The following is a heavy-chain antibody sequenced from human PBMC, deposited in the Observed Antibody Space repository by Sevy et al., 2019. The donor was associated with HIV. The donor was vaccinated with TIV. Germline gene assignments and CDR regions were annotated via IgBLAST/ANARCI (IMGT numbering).Heavy chain of an antibody. Sequence: EGSLRLSCSASGFSFSTDAMNWVRQAPGKGLEYVAAISSNGVHTYYGDSVKGRFSISRDNSKNTLYLHMSSLRVEDTAVHFSVTGPEDRSGNYCVDHFHYYMDVWGKGTKVTVSS. CDR2: ISSNGVHT. J-gene: IGHJ6*03. D-gene: IGHD1-26*01. CDR1: GFSFSTDA. CDR3: VTGPEDRSGNYCVDHFHYYMDV. V-gene: IGHV3-64D*06.